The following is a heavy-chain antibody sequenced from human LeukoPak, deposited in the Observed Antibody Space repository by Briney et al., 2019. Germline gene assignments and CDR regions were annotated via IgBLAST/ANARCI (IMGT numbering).Heavy chain of an antibody. D-gene: IGHD6-13*01. CDR1: GYTFTSYG. J-gene: IGHJ5*02. CDR3: ARTIAAAAGGWFDP. Sequence: GASVKVSCKASGYTFTSYGISWVRPAPGQGLEWMGWISAYNGNTNYAQKLQGRVTMTTDTSTSTAYMELRSLRSDDTAVYYCARTIAAAAGGWFDPWGQGTLVTVSS. V-gene: IGHV1-18*01. CDR2: ISAYNGNT.